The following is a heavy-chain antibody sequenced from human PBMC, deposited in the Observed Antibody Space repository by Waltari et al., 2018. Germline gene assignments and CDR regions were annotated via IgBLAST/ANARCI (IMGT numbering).Heavy chain of an antibody. Sequence: QESGPGLLKPSETLSLTCAVSGGSVTDTSYFWGWIRQAPGKGLAGLGNIYHDGNTNYNPSLKSRVSISVDTSQEQFSLKLTSVTATDTAVYYCARQGLYCRSSNCVGLDFSHWGQGTLVAVS. D-gene: IGHD2-2*01. CDR3: ARQGLYCRSSNCVGLDFSH. J-gene: IGHJ4*02. CDR2: IYHDGNT. CDR1: GGSVTDTSYF. V-gene: IGHV4-39*01.